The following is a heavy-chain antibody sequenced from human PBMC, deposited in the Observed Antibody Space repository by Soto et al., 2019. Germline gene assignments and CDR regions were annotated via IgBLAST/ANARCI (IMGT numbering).Heavy chain of an antibody. CDR1: GFTFNNAW. Sequence: PEGSLRLSCTASGFTFNNAWRTWVRQAPGRGVECVGRIKTIFDGGTTDYAAPVRGRCSISRDDSKNTLYLEMHSLNTEDTGVYYCAKGPGIVVGETIGALDMWGQGTMVPVSS. V-gene: IGHV3-15*01. D-gene: IGHD6-19*01. CDR3: AKGPGIVVGETIGALDM. CDR2: IKTIFDGGTT. J-gene: IGHJ3*02.